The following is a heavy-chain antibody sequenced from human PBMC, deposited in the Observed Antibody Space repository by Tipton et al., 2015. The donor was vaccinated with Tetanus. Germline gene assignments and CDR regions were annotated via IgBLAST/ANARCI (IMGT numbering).Heavy chain of an antibody. CDR3: ARGLKYYYDSSGYYFDY. CDR1: GGSISSYY. D-gene: IGHD3-22*01. Sequence: LRLSCTVSGGSISSYYWSWIRQPPGKGLEWIGYIYYSGSTNYNPSLKSRVTISVDTSKNQFSLKLSSVTAADTAVYYCARGLKYYYDSSGYYFDYWGQGTLVTVSS. CDR2: IYYSGST. J-gene: IGHJ4*02. V-gene: IGHV4-59*01.